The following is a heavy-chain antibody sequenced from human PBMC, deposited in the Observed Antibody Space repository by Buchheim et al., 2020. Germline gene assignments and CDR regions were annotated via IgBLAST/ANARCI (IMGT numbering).Heavy chain of an antibody. J-gene: IGHJ6*02. CDR3: ARVALTGTSLDYYYYGMDV. Sequence: QVQLVQSGAEVMQPGSSVKVSCKVSGGTFSGHGFDWVRQAPGQGLEWIGGIIPIFGTTNYAQRFQGSVTVTADTSTNSVYMELRSLRSEDTALYFCARVALTGTSLDYYYYGMDVWGQGTT. CDR2: IIPIFGTT. V-gene: IGHV1-69*06. D-gene: IGHD1-7*01. CDR1: GGTFSGHG.